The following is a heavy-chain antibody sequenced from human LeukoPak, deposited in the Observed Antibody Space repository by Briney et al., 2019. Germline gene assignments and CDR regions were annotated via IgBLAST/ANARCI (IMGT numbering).Heavy chain of an antibody. CDR3: ARGSVLGSYYLLPVNY. CDR1: GYTFTGYY. D-gene: IGHD1-26*01. J-gene: IGHJ4*02. V-gene: IGHV1-2*02. CDR2: INPNSGGT. Sequence: ASVKVSCKASGYTFTGYYMHWVRQAPGQGLEWMGWINPNSGGTNYAQKFQGRVTMTRDTSISTAYMVLSRLRSDDTAVYYCARGSVLGSYYLLPVNYWGQGTLVTVSS.